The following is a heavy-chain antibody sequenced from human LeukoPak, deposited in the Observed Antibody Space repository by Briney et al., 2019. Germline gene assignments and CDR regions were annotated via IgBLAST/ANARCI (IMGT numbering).Heavy chain of an antibody. V-gene: IGHV3-30-3*01. CDR2: ISYDGSNK. D-gene: IGHD3-3*01. J-gene: IGHJ4*02. CDR1: GFTFNNYA. Sequence: GGSLRLSCAASGFTFNNYAMHWVRRAPGKGLEWVAVISYDGSNKYYADSVKGRFTISRDNSKNTLYLQMNSLRAEDTAVYYCARAGYDFWREFDYWGQGTLVTVSS. CDR3: ARAGYDFWREFDY.